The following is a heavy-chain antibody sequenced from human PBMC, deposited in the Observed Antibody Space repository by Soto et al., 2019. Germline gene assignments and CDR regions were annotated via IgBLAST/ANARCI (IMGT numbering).Heavy chain of an antibody. D-gene: IGHD2-15*01. CDR3: AREISTVVTGWFDP. Sequence: ASVKVSCKASGGTSSSYAISWVRQAPGQGLEWMGGIIPIFGTANYAQKFQGRVTITADESTSTAYMELSSLRSEDTAVYYCAREISTVVTGWFDPWGQGTQVTVSS. V-gene: IGHV1-69*13. J-gene: IGHJ5*02. CDR2: IIPIFGTA. CDR1: GGTSSSYA.